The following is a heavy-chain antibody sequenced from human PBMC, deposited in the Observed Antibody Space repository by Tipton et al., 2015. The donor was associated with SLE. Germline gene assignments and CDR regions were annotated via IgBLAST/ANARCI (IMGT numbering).Heavy chain of an antibody. Sequence: TLSLTCTVSGYSISSGYYWGWLRQPPGKGLEWIGSIYHSGSTYYHPSLKSRVTISVDTSKNQFSLKLSSVTAADTAVYYCARGSSWSFDYWGQGTLVTVSS. D-gene: IGHD6-13*01. CDR2: IYHSGST. J-gene: IGHJ4*02. CDR3: ARGSSWSFDY. V-gene: IGHV4-38-2*02. CDR1: GYSISSGYY.